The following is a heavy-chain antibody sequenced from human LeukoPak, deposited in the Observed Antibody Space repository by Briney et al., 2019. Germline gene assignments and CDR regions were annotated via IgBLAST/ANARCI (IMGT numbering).Heavy chain of an antibody. V-gene: IGHV3-74*01. CDR2: IRSDGSDT. Sequence: GGSLRLSCAASGFTYSDSWMHWVRQAPGKGLVWVSRIRSDGSDTRYAESVKGRFTISRDNAKNTLYLQMNSLRAEDTAVYYCARDWFHAIDYWGQGTLVTVSS. CDR1: GFTYSDSW. CDR3: ARDWFHAIDY. D-gene: IGHD2/OR15-2a*01. J-gene: IGHJ4*02.